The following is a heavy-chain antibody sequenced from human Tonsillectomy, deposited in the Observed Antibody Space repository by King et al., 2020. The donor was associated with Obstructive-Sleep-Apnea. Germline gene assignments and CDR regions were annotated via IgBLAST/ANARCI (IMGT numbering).Heavy chain of an antibody. CDR2: IYYSGST. CDR3: ARSGTGYYIRWFDP. V-gene: IGHV4-39*01. CDR1: GGSISSSSYY. D-gene: IGHD3/OR15-3a*01. Sequence: QLQLQESGPGLVKPSETLSLTCTVSGGSISSSSYYWGWIRQPPGKGLEWIGSIYYSGSTYYNPSLKSRVTISVDTSKNQFSLKLRSVTAADTAVYYCARSGTGYYIRWFDPWGQGTLVTVSS. J-gene: IGHJ5*02.